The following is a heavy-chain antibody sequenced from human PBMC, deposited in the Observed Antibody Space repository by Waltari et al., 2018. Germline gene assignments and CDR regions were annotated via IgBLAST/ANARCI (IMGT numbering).Heavy chain of an antibody. J-gene: IGHJ4*02. CDR1: GGTFSSYA. D-gene: IGHD3-10*01. CDR3: ARVPYGSGSYSAPDY. Sequence: QVQLVQSGAEVKKPGSSVKVSCKASGGTFSSYAISWVRQAPGQGLEWMGGLNPNCGTTNHGQKVQGGVTITADESTSTAYMELSSLRSEDTAVYYCARVPYGSGSYSAPDYWGQGTLVTVSS. V-gene: IGHV1-69*12. CDR2: LNPNCGTT.